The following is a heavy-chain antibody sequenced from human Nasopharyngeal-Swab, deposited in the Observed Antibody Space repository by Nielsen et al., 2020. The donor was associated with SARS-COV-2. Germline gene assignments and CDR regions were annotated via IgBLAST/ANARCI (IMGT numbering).Heavy chain of an antibody. V-gene: IGHV3-30*18. J-gene: IGHJ6*02. D-gene: IGHD5-18*01. Sequence: LSLTCAASGFTFSSYGMHWVRQAPGKGLEWVAVISYDGSNKYYADSVKGRLTISRDNSKNTLYLQMNSLRAEDTAVYYCAKALAAMDDYYYYGMDVWGQGTTVTVSS. CDR3: AKALAAMDDYYYYGMDV. CDR1: GFTFSSYG. CDR2: ISYDGSNK.